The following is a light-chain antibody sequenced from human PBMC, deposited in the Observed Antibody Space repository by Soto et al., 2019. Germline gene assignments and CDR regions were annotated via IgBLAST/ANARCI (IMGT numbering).Light chain of an antibody. V-gene: IGKV1-33*01. J-gene: IGKJ5*01. CDR2: GAT. Sequence: DIQMTQSPSSLSASIGDRVTITCQASQDIGNSLNWYQQLPGKPPKLLIYGATNLEAGVPLRFSGRRSGTHFTFTIASLEPEDIATYSCQQYDDLPSITFGQGTRLEIK. CDR1: QDIGNS. CDR3: QQYDDLPSIT.